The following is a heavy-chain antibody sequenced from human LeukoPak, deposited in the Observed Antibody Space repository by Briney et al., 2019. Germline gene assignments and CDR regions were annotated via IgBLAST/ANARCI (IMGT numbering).Heavy chain of an antibody. CDR3: ASHSSGLFDY. CDR2: IYYSGST. CDR1: GGSISSSSYY. J-gene: IGHJ4*02. D-gene: IGHD6-19*01. V-gene: IGHV4-39*01. Sequence: SETLSLTCTVSGGSISSSSYYWGWIRQPPGKGLEWIGSIYYSGSTYYNPSLKSRVTISVDTSKNQFSLKLSSVTAADTAVYYFASHSSGLFDYWGQGTLVTVSS.